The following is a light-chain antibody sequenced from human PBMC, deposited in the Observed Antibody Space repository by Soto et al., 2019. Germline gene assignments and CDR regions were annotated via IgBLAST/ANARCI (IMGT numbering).Light chain of an antibody. CDR3: QQYGSSPPIYT. J-gene: IGKJ2*01. CDR2: GAS. V-gene: IGKV3-20*01. Sequence: EIVLTQSPGTLSLSPGERATLSCRASQSVSSSYLAWYQQKPGQAPRLLIYGASSRATGIPDRFSGSGSGTDFTLTISRLEPEDFAVYYCQQYGSSPPIYTFRQGTKLEIK. CDR1: QSVSSSY.